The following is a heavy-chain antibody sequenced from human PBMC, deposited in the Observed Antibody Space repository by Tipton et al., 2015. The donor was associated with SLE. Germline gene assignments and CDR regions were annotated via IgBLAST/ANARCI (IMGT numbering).Heavy chain of an antibody. CDR1: GFTFSIFA. CDR2: ISGSCGST. CDR3: ARQIAARNYIDY. D-gene: IGHD6-6*01. V-gene: IGHV3-23*01. J-gene: IGHJ4*02. Sequence: GSLRLSCAASGFTFSIFAMNWVRQAPGKGLEWVSAISGSCGSTYYAYSVQCRFTISRDNFKNTLYLQMNSLRAEDTAVYFCARQIAARNYIDYWGQGTLVTVSS.